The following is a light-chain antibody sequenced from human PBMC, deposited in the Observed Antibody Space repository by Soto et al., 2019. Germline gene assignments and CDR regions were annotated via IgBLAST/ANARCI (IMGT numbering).Light chain of an antibody. J-gene: IGKJ1*01. V-gene: IGKV3-20*01. CDR3: QQYGSSRT. CDR2: GAS. Sequence: EIVLTQSPGTLSLSPGERATLSCRASQSVSSSYLAWYQQKPGQAPRLLIYGASSRATGIPDRFSGSGSGTDFTLTTSRLETEDFAVYYCQQYGSSRTFGQGTKVELK. CDR1: QSVSSSY.